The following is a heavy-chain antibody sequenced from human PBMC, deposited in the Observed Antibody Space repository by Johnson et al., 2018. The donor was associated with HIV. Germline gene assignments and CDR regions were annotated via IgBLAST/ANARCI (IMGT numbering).Heavy chain of an antibody. J-gene: IGHJ3*02. CDR1: GFTFSSYG. CDR2: IRYDGSNT. D-gene: IGHD5-12*01. Sequence: QVQLVESGGGVVQPGGSLRLSCAASGFTFSSYGMHWVRQAPGKGLEWVAFIRYDGSNTYDADSVRGRFTISRDNSKNTLYLQMNSLRVEDTAVYYCTSEWDIVATISPDAFDIWGQGTMVTVSS. CDR3: TSEWDIVATISPDAFDI. V-gene: IGHV3-30*02.